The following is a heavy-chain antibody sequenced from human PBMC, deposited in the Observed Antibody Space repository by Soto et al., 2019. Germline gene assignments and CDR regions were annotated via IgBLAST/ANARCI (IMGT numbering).Heavy chain of an antibody. CDR3: AREKRGGFDY. CDR1: GYTFTSYY. Sequence: QVQLVQSGAEVKKPGASVKVSCKASGYTFTSYYMHWVRQAPGQGLEWMGIINPSGGSTSYAQKYQGRVPMNRDTSTSTVYMELSSLRSEDTAVYYCAREKRGGFDYWGQGTLVTVSS. V-gene: IGHV1-46*01. CDR2: INPSGGST. J-gene: IGHJ4*02. D-gene: IGHD3-16*01.